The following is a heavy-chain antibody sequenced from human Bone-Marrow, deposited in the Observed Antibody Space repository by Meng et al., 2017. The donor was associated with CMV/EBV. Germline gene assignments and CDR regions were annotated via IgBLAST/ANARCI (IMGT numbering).Heavy chain of an antibody. V-gene: IGHV3-23*01. Sequence: AAAGFTFSNVARSWVRQAPGKGLEWVSAITGSGGSTYFADSVKGRFTISRDNSKNTLYLQMNSLRAEDTAVYYCAKVKDSSGYYYAPWGQGTLVTVSS. D-gene: IGHD3-22*01. J-gene: IGHJ5*02. CDR2: ITGSGGST. CDR3: AKVKDSSGYYYAP. CDR1: GFTFSNVA.